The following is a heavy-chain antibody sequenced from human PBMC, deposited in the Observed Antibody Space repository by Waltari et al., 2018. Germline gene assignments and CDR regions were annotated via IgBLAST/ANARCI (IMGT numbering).Heavy chain of an antibody. CDR3: ARVTLHPTSYYYDSSGYYYYFDY. V-gene: IGHV4-31*03. Sequence: QVQLQESGPGLVKPSQTLSLTCTVSGGSISSGGYYWSWIRQHPGKGLEWIGYIYYSGGTYYNPSLKSRVTISVDTSKNQFSLKLSSVTAADTAVYYCARVTLHPTSYYYDSSGYYYYFDYWGQGTLVTVSS. J-gene: IGHJ4*02. D-gene: IGHD3-22*01. CDR1: GGSISSGGYY. CDR2: IYYSGGT.